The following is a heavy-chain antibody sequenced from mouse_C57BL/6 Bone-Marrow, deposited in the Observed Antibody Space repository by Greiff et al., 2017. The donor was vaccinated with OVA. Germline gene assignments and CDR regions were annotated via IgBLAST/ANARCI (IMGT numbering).Heavy chain of an antibody. Sequence: EVKLEESGGGLVKPGGSLKLSCAASGFTFSSYTMSWVRQTPEKRLEWVATISGGGGNTYYPDSVKGRFTISRDNAKNTLYLQMSSLRSEDTALYYCAYYYGSSYEAMDYWGQGTSVTVSS. CDR3: AYYYGSSYEAMDY. J-gene: IGHJ4*01. D-gene: IGHD1-1*01. CDR2: ISGGGGNT. V-gene: IGHV5-9*01. CDR1: GFTFSSYT.